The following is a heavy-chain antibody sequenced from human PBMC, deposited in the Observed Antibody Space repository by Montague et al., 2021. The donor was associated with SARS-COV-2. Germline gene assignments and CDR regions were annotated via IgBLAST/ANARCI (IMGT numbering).Heavy chain of an antibody. J-gene: IGHJ4*02. CDR1: GFTFSSYG. CDR3: ARDDSRDGNNFGY. CDR2: IWKDGRYR. V-gene: IGHV3-33*01. Sequence: SLILSCAASGFTFSSYGMHWVRQAPAKGLERVAVIWKDGRYRFHXESVKGRFAISRDNSKNTLCLEMNTLRAEDTALYYCARDDSRDGNNFGYWGQGVLVTVSS. D-gene: IGHD5-24*01.